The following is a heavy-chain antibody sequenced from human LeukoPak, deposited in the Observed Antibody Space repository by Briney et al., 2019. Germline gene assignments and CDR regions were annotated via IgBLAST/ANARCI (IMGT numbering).Heavy chain of an antibody. V-gene: IGHV1-18*01. D-gene: IGHD3-22*01. CDR2: ISAYNGNT. J-gene: IGHJ4*02. Sequence: ASVTVSCTASGCTFTSYGISWVHTTPGARRGWMGWISAYNGNTNCAQKLQGRVTMTTGTSTSTAYMELRSLRSDDTAVYYCARLQDYYDSSGYLDYWGQGTLVTVSS. CDR1: GCTFTSYG. CDR3: ARLQDYYDSSGYLDY.